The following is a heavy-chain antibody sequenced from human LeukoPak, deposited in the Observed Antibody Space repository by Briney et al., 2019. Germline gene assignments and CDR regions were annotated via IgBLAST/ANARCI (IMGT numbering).Heavy chain of an antibody. CDR3: AGAQVGAPPDSLFDY. CDR1: GYTLTELS. Sequence: ASVKVSCKVSGYTLTELSMHWVRQAPGKGLEWMGGFDPEDGETIYAQKFQGRVTMTEDTSTDTAYMELSSLRSEDTAVYYCAGAQVGAPPDSLFDYWGQGTLVTVSS. J-gene: IGHJ4*02. D-gene: IGHD1-26*01. V-gene: IGHV1-24*01. CDR2: FDPEDGET.